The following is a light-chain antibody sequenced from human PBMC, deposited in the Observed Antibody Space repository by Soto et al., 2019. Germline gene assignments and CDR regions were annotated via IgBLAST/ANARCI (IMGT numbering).Light chain of an antibody. Sequence: VMTQSPATLSVSPGERATLSCRASQSVSSYLAWYQQKPGQAPRLLIYGASTRATDIPARFSGSGSGTEFTLTISSLQSEDSGVYYCQHYLTWPLAFGGGTRVEI. CDR2: GAS. CDR1: QSVSSY. V-gene: IGKV3-15*01. J-gene: IGKJ4*01. CDR3: QHYLTWPLA.